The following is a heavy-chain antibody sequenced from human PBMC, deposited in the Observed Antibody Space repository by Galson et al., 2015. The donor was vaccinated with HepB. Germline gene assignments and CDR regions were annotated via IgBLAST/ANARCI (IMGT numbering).Heavy chain of an antibody. V-gene: IGHV1-18*04. Sequence: SVKVSCKASGYTFTSYGISWVRQAPGQGLEWMGWISAYNGNTNYAQKLQGRVTMTTDTSTSTAYMELRSLRSDDTAVYYCARDEGHFGVVSHKTNWFDPWGQGTLVTVSS. CDR1: GYTFTSYG. D-gene: IGHD3-3*01. J-gene: IGHJ5*02. CDR2: ISAYNGNT. CDR3: ARDEGHFGVVSHKTNWFDP.